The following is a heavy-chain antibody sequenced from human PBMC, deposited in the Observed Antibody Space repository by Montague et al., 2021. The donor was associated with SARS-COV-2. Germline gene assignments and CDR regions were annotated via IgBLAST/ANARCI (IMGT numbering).Heavy chain of an antibody. CDR3: AVNSNYYYYYGMDV. V-gene: IGHV4-38-2*02. CDR1: GYSISSGYY. Sequence: SDTLSLTCTVSGYSISSGYYWGWIRQPPGKGLEWIGSIYHSGSTYYNPSLKSRVTISVDTSKNQFSLKLSSVTAADTAVYYCAVNSNYYYYYGMDVWGQGTTVTVSS. D-gene: IGHD4-11*01. J-gene: IGHJ6*02. CDR2: IYHSGST.